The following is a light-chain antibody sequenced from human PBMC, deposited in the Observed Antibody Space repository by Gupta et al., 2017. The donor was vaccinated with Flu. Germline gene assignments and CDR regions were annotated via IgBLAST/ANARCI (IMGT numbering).Light chain of an antibody. CDR2: AAS. J-gene: IGKJ5*01. Sequence: DTQMTQSPSILSASVGDRVTFTCRASQTINNHVAWYQQKAGKAPKLLIYAASTLESGVPSRFSGSGSGTEFTLTISSLQPDDFATYYCQQCDLYSDFGQGTRLEIK. CDR1: QTINNH. CDR3: QQCDLYSD. V-gene: IGKV1-5*01.